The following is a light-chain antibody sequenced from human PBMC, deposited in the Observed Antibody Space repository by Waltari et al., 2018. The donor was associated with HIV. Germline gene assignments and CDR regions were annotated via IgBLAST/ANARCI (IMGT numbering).Light chain of an antibody. CDR1: SSDVGGYTY. CDR3: SSYTSSSTLDVV. Sequence: QSALTQPASVSGSPGQSITISCTGTSSDVGGYTYVSRYQQHPGKAPKLMIYEVSNRPSGVSNRFSGSKSGNTASLTISGLQAEDEADYYCSSYTSSSTLDVVFGGGTKLTVL. V-gene: IGLV2-14*01. CDR2: EVS. J-gene: IGLJ2*01.